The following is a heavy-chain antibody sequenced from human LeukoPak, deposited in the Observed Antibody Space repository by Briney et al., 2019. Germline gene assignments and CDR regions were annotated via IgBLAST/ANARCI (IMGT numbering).Heavy chain of an antibody. CDR2: IYPGDSDT. CDR3: ARRQGCSSTSCPPDY. V-gene: IGHV5-51*01. Sequence: GESLKISCRGSGCSFNTYRIGWVRQMPRKGLEWMGIIYPGDSDTRYTPSFQGQVTLSADKSINTAYLQWSSLKASDTAMYYCARRQGCSSTSCPPDYWGQGTLVTVSP. D-gene: IGHD2-2*01. CDR1: GCSFNTYR. J-gene: IGHJ4*02.